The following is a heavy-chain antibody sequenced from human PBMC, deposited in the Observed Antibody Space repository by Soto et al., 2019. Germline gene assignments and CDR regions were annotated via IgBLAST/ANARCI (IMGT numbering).Heavy chain of an antibody. J-gene: IGHJ4*02. D-gene: IGHD1-26*01. CDR2: ISYDGSNK. CDR3: AKDNEEGGGGGSLLNFDY. V-gene: IGHV3-30*18. CDR1: GFTFSSYG. Sequence: QVQLVESGGGVVQPGRSLRLSCAASGFTFSSYGMHWVRQAPGKGLEWVAVISYDGSNKYYADSVKGRFTISRDNSKNTLYLKMNSRRAEDTVVYYCAKDNEEGGGGGSLLNFDYWGQGTLVTVSS.